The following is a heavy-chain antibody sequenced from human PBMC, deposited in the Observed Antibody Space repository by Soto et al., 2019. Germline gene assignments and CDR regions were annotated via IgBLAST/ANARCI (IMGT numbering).Heavy chain of an antibody. J-gene: IGHJ4*02. Sequence: GWSLRLSCAATGFTFSSDAMNWVRQTPGKGLEWVSVISGRGDRTYYADSVKGRFTISRDNSKNTLFLQMNSLRVEGTALYYCAKSARSGPAAPSDYRGQG. V-gene: IGHV3-23*01. CDR3: AKSARSGPAAPSDY. D-gene: IGHD5-12*01. CDR2: ISGRGDRT. CDR1: GFTFSSDA.